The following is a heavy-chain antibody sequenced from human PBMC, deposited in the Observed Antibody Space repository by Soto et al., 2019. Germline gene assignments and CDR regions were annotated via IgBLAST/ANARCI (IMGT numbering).Heavy chain of an antibody. CDR1: GGSVSSRSYY. D-gene: IGHD6-19*01. CDR3: VRSYSSGGYDY. V-gene: IGHV4-61*01. Sequence: QVQLQESGPGLVKPSETLSLTCTVSGGSVSSRSYYWSWIRQPPGKGLEWIGYIYYSGSNYNPSLKSRVTMSIDTSKSQVSLQVTSVTAADTAVYYCVRSYSSGGYDYWGQGTLVTVSS. CDR2: IYYSGS. J-gene: IGHJ4*02.